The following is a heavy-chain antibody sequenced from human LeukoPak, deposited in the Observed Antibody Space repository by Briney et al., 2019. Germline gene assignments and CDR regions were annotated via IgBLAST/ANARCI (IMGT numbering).Heavy chain of an antibody. Sequence: VASVKVSCKASGYTFTGYYMHWVRQAPGQGLEWMGWINPNSGGTNYAQKFQGWVTMTRDTSISTAYMELSRLRSDDTAVYYCARAFEGAAAGQDYFDYWGQGTLVTVSS. CDR3: ARAFEGAAAGQDYFDY. D-gene: IGHD6-13*01. J-gene: IGHJ4*02. CDR1: GYTFTGYY. V-gene: IGHV1-2*04. CDR2: INPNSGGT.